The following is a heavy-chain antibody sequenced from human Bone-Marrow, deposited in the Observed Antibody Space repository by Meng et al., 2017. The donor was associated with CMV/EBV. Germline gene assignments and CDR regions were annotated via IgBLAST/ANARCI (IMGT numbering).Heavy chain of an antibody. Sequence: GESLKSSCAASGFTFSNYAMNWVRQAPGKGLEWVSYISSSSSTIYYADSVKGRFTISRDNAKNSLHLQMSSLRVEDTAVYYCASKESYFYDSNYYGMDVWGQGTTVTVSS. V-gene: IGHV3-48*04. J-gene: IGHJ6*02. D-gene: IGHD3-22*01. CDR3: ASKESYFYDSNYYGMDV. CDR2: ISSSSSTI. CDR1: GFTFSNYA.